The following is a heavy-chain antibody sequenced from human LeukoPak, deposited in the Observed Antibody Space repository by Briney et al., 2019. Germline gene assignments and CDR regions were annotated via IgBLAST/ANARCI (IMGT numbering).Heavy chain of an antibody. CDR2: IYYSGST. D-gene: IGHD3-22*01. CDR3: ARDQADSSGYYMYFDY. Sequence: SETLSLTCTVSGDTISSSYWSWIRQPPGKGLEWIGYIYYSGSTNYNPSLKSRVTVSVDTSKNQFSLKLSSVTAADTAVYYCARDQADSSGYYMYFDYWGQGTLVTVSS. J-gene: IGHJ4*02. CDR1: GDTISSSY. V-gene: IGHV4-59*01.